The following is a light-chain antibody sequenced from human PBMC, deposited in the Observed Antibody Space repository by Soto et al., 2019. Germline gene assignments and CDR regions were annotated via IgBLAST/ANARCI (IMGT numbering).Light chain of an antibody. CDR3: QQLHDYPIT. CDR2: AAS. V-gene: IGKV1-9*01. CDR1: QDIAIY. J-gene: IGKJ5*01. Sequence: IQLTQSPSSLSASVGDRVAITCRASQDIAIYLAWYQQKPGEAPKLLIYAASTLYGGVPSRFSGSGSGTDFALTITSLQAEDFATYYCQQLHDYPITFGQGTRLEIK.